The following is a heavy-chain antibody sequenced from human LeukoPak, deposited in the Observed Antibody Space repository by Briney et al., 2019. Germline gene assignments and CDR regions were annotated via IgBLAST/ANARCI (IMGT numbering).Heavy chain of an antibody. D-gene: IGHD2-15*01. CDR3: ARGPGYCSGGSCYWAYYYYGMDV. CDR2: IYYSGST. CDR1: GGSISSYY. Sequence: SETLSLTCTVSGGSISSYYMSWIRQPPGKGLEWIGYIYYSGSTNYNPSLKSRVTISVDTSKNQFSLKLSSVTAADTAVYYCARGPGYCSGGSCYWAYYYYGMDVWGQGTTVTVSS. V-gene: IGHV4-59*01. J-gene: IGHJ6*02.